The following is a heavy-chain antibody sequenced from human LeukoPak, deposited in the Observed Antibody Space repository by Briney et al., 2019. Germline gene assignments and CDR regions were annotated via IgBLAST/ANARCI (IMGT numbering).Heavy chain of an antibody. CDR3: ARGRGKAYYYDSSGYYL. V-gene: IGHV1-8*01. Sequence: ASVKVSCKASGYTFTSYDINWVRQATGQGLEWMGWMNPNSGNTGYAQKFQGRVTMTRNTSISTAYMELSSLRSEDTAVYYCARGRGKAYYYDSSGYYLWGQGTLVTVSS. J-gene: IGHJ4*02. CDR2: MNPNSGNT. CDR1: GYTFTSYD. D-gene: IGHD3-22*01.